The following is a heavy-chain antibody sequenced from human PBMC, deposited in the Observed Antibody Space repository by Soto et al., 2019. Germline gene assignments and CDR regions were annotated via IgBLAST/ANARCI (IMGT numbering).Heavy chain of an antibody. Sequence: PGGSLRLSCAASGFTFSSYTMNWVHQAPGKGLEWVSSISSSSSYIYYADSVKGRFTISRDNAKNSLYLQMNSLRAEDTAVYYCAREAGVYGSGSYGMDVWAQGTTVTVSS. CDR1: GFTFSSYT. CDR3: AREAGVYGSGSYGMDV. V-gene: IGHV3-21*01. D-gene: IGHD3-10*01. CDR2: ISSSSSYI. J-gene: IGHJ6*02.